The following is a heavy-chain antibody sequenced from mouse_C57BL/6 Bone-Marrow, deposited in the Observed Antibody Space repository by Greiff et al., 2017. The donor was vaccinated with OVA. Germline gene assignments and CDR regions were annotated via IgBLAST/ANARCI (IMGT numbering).Heavy chain of an antibody. CDR3: ARHIYYYGSSPWFAY. CDR2: ISSGGSYT. CDR1: GFTFSSYG. D-gene: IGHD1-1*01. J-gene: IGHJ3*01. V-gene: IGHV5-6*01. Sequence: EVQLKESGGDLVKPGGSLKLSCAASGFTFSSYGMSWVRQTPDKRLEWVATISSGGSYTYYPDSVKGRFTISRDNAKNTLYLQMSSLKSEDTAMYYCARHIYYYGSSPWFAYWGQETLVTVSA.